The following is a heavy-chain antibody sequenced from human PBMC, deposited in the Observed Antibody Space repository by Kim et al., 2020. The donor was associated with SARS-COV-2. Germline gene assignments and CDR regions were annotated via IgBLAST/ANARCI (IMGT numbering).Heavy chain of an antibody. CDR2: ISAYNGNT. V-gene: IGHV1-18*01. CDR1: GYTFTSYG. J-gene: IGHJ4*02. CDR3: ARHSPYYDSSGPDY. D-gene: IGHD3-22*01. Sequence: ASVKVSCKASGYTFTSYGISWVRQAPGQGLEWMGWISAYNGNTNYAQKLQGRVTMTTDTSTSTAYMELRSLRSDDTAVYYCARHSPYYDSSGPDYWGQGTLVTVSS.